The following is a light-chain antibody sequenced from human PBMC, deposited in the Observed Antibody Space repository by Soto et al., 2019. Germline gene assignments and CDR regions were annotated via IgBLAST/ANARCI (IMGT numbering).Light chain of an antibody. Sequence: QSALTQPASVSGSPGQSITISCTGTSSDIGYYNFVSWYQQHPGKAPKLMIYDVSNRPSGVSNRFSASKSGNTASLTISGLQAEDEADYYCGSYTTSSTRVFGTGTKVTVL. CDR1: SSDIGYYNF. CDR2: DVS. CDR3: GSYTTSSTRV. V-gene: IGLV2-14*03. J-gene: IGLJ1*01.